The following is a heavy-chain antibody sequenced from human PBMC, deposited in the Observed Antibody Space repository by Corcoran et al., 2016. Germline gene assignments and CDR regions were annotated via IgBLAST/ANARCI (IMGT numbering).Heavy chain of an antibody. CDR2: IYPGDSDT. D-gene: IGHD1-26*01. Sequence: EVQLVQSGAEVKKPGESLKISCKGSGYSFTSYWIGWVRQMPGKGLEWMGIIYPGDSDTRYSPSFQGQVTISADKSISTADLQWSSLKTSDTAMYYGARRVKEGELVINGGAFDIWGQGTMVTVSS. CDR1: GYSFTSYW. V-gene: IGHV5-51*01. J-gene: IGHJ3*02. CDR3: ARRVKEGELVINGGAFDI.